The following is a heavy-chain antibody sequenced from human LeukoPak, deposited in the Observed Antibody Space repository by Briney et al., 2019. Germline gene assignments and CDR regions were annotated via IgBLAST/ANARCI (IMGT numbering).Heavy chain of an antibody. CDR3: AKDLFYGSGNY. V-gene: IGHV3-48*04. J-gene: IGHJ4*02. CDR2: ISSLSGTI. CDR1: GFTFSSYS. D-gene: IGHD3-10*01. Sequence: GGSLRLSCVASGFTFSSYSMNWVRQAPGEGLEWVSYISSLSGTIYYADSVKGRFTISRDNSKNTLYLEIKSLRSEDTAVYYCAKDLFYGSGNYWGQGTLVTVSS.